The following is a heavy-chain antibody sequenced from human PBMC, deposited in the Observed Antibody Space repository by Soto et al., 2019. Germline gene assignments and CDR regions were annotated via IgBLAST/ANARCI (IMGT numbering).Heavy chain of an antibody. D-gene: IGHD4-17*01. V-gene: IGHV3-30-3*01. CDR1: GFTFSIQA. CDR3: ARDLRKFYYFDA. Sequence: QVHLVESGGGVVQPGRSLRLSCAASGFTFSIQAMHWVRQAPGKGLEWVAVISYDGSKIYYADSVKGRFTISRDNSKNTLYLQMNSLRAEDTAVYYCARDLRKFYYFDAWGQGTLVTVSS. J-gene: IGHJ4*02. CDR2: ISYDGSKI.